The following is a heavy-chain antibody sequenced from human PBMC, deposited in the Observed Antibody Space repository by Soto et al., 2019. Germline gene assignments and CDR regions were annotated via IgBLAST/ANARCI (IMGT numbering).Heavy chain of an antibody. CDR2: IYHSGST. CDR1: GGSISSGGYS. J-gene: IGHJ5*02. CDR3: ARAPGYSGNWFDP. D-gene: IGHD1-26*01. V-gene: IGHV4-30-2*01. Sequence: SETLSLTCAVSGGSISSGGYSWSWIRQPPGKGLEWIGYIYHSGSTYYNPSLKSRVTISVDRSKNQFSLKLSSVTAADTAVYYCARAPGYSGNWFDPWGQGTLVTVSS.